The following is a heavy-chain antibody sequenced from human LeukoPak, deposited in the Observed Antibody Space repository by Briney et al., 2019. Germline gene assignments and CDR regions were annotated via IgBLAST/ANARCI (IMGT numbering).Heavy chain of an antibody. CDR3: ARWGPSRDFWSGPRNKNWFDP. V-gene: IGHV4-31*03. D-gene: IGHD3-3*01. Sequence: SETLSLTCTVSGGSISSGGYSWSWIRQHPGKGLEWIGYIYYSGSTYYNPSLKSRVTISVDTSKNQFSLKLSSVTAADTAVYYCARWGPSRDFWSGPRNKNWFDPWGQGTLVTVSS. CDR1: GGSISSGGYS. J-gene: IGHJ5*02. CDR2: IYYSGST.